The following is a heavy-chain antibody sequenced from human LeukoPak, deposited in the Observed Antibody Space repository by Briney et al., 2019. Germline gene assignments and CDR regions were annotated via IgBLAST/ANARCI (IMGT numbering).Heavy chain of an antibody. CDR2: INPNSGGT. V-gene: IGHV1-2*02. D-gene: IGHD3-22*01. Sequence: ASVKVSCKASGYTFTGYYMHWVRQAPGQGLEWMGWINPNSGGTNYAQKFQDRVTMTRDTSISTAYMELSRLRSDDTAVYYCARDRGYYDSSGYYYFDYWGQGTLVTVSS. CDR3: ARDRGYYDSSGYYYFDY. J-gene: IGHJ4*02. CDR1: GYTFTGYY.